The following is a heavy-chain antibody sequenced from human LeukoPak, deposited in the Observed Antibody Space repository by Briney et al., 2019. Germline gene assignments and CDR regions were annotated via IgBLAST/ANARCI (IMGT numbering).Heavy chain of an antibody. J-gene: IGHJ4*02. Sequence: SETLSLTCTVSGGSISSYYWGWIRRPPGKGLEWIGYIYYSGSTNYNPSLKSRVTISVDTSKNQFSLKLSSVTAADTAVYYCARSHSVWTSFDYWGQGTLVTVSS. CDR2: IYYSGST. CDR3: ARSHSVWTSFDY. D-gene: IGHD3/OR15-3a*01. V-gene: IGHV4-59*01. CDR1: GGSISSYY.